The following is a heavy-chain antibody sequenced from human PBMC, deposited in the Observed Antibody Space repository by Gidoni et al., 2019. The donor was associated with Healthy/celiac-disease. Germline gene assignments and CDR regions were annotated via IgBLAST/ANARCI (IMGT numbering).Heavy chain of an antibody. CDR2: ISWNSGSI. J-gene: IGHJ4*02. Sequence: EVQLLESGGGLVQPGRSLRLYCAASGFTFDDYAMHWVRQAPGKGLEWVSGISWNSGSIGYADSVKGRFNISRDNAKNSLYLQMNSLRAEDTALYYCAKGISYSYGLGYFDYWGQGTLVTVSS. CDR1: GFTFDDYA. CDR3: AKGISYSYGLGYFDY. D-gene: IGHD5-18*01. V-gene: IGHV3-9*01.